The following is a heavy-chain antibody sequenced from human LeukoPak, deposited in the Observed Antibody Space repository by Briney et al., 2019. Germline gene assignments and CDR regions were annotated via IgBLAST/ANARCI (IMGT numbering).Heavy chain of an antibody. D-gene: IGHD2-15*01. CDR1: SGSFGNYY. CDR2: IYDSGTT. J-gene: IGHJ6*02. V-gene: IGHV4-59*08. Sequence: SETLSLTCTVSSGSFGNYYWSWIRQPPGKGLEWMGYIYDSGTTNYNPSLKSRVTISVDTSKNQFSLKLNSVNPEDTAVYYCARVGGGSDPYYAMDVWGQGTTVTVSS. CDR3: ARVGGGSDPYYAMDV.